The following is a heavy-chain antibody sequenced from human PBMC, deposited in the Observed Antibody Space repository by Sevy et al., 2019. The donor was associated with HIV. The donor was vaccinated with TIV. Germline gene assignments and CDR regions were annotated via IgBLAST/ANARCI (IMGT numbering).Heavy chain of an antibody. CDR2: ISYEGTET. CDR1: GFAFSTHA. V-gene: IGHV3-30-3*01. D-gene: IGHD2-2*01. CDR3: ARDGGNSVKWYPLY. Sequence: GFLRLSCAASGFAFSTHAMHWVRQAPGKGLEWVAVISYEGTETFYAASVEGRFTISRDNSKNMLSLQINSLRPEDTAVYYCARDGGNSVKWYPLYWGHGTLVTVSS. J-gene: IGHJ4*01.